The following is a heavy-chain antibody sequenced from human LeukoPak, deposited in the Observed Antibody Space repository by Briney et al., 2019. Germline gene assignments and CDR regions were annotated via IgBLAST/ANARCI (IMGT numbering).Heavy chain of an antibody. CDR3: ARVYGSDWTFGY. J-gene: IGHJ4*02. CDR2: IIPILGLA. V-gene: IGHV1-69*04. Sequence: SVKVSCKASGGSFTNYGITWVRQAPGQGLEWMGRIIPILGLASYAQKFQERVTITADKSTSTAYMELSSLRSEDTAVYYCARVYGSDWTFGYWGQGTLVTVSS. CDR1: GGSFTNYG. D-gene: IGHD6-25*01.